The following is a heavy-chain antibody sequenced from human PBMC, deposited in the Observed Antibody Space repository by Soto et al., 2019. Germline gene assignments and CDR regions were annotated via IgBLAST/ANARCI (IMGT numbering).Heavy chain of an antibody. J-gene: IGHJ1*01. CDR2: VYGDDDT. CDR3: PYSLSGGCLTGSHYAY. CDR1: GFSLSTHGAG. D-gene: IGHD2-15*01. V-gene: IGHV2-5*02. Sequence: QITFTDSGPMLVKPTQTLTRTCTFSGFSLSTHGAGVGWLRQTLANALPWLAVVYGDDDTPYSPSLKCRLTSTMDISQNPVVLTITHMDPVDTATAFCPYSLSGGCLTGSHYAYWGPVTLVTATS.